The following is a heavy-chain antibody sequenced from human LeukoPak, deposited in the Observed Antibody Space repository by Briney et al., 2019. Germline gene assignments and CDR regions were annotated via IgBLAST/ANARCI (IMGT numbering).Heavy chain of an antibody. V-gene: IGHV3-33*01. CDR1: GFTFSSYG. CDR3: ARVRYCSSTSCYFSYYYYGMDV. Sequence: GXSLRLSCAASGFTFSSYGMHWVRQAPGKGLEWVAVIWYDGSNKYYADSVKGRFTISRDNSKNTLYLQMNSLRAEDTAVYYCARVRYCSSTSCYFSYYYYGMDVWGQGTTVTVSS. J-gene: IGHJ6*02. CDR2: IWYDGSNK. D-gene: IGHD2-2*01.